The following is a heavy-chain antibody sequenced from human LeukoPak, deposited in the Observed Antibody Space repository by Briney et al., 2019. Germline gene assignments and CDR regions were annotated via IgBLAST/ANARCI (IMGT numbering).Heavy chain of an antibody. J-gene: IGHJ4*02. V-gene: IGHV3-30-3*01. Sequence: GGSLRLSCAACVFTFSSYAMHWVRQAPGKGLEWVAVISYDGSNKYYADSVKGRFTISRDNSQNTLYLQMNSLRAADSAVYYWANLTTLRYYWGQGTLVTVSS. CDR2: ISYDGSNK. D-gene: IGHD4-11*01. CDR1: VFTFSSYA. CDR3: ANLTTLRYY.